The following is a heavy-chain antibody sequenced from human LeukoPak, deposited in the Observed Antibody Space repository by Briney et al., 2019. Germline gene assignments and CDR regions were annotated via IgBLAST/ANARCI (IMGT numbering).Heavy chain of an antibody. Sequence: GGSLRLSCAASGFTFSDYYMSWIRQAPGKGLEWVSVIYSGGSTYYADSVKGRSTISRDNSKNTLYLQMKSLRAEDTAVYYCARERNLEIAVAGTIFDYWGQGTLVTVSS. J-gene: IGHJ4*02. CDR3: ARERNLEIAVAGTIFDY. CDR2: IYSGGST. CDR1: GFTFSDYY. V-gene: IGHV3-66*01. D-gene: IGHD6-19*01.